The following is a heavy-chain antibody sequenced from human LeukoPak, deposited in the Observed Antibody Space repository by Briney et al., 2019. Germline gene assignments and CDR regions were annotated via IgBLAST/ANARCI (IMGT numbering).Heavy chain of an antibody. CDR2: IYYSGST. CDR1: GGPISSYY. CDR3: ARSAGVVNWFDP. J-gene: IGHJ5*02. D-gene: IGHD2-8*01. V-gene: IGHV4-59*01. Sequence: LSETLSLTCTVSGGPISSYYWSWIRQPPGKGLEWIGYIYYSGSTNYNPSLKSRVTISVDTSKNQFSLKLSSVTAADTAVYYCARSAGVVNWFDPWGQGTLVTVSS.